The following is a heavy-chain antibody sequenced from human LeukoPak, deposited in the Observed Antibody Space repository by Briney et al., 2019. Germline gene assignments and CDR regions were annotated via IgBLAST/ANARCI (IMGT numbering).Heavy chain of an antibody. CDR1: GFTFNNFA. J-gene: IGHJ4*02. CDR2: LTGSGQYT. Sequence: GGSLRLSCAASGFTFNNFAMSWVRQAPGEGLEWVSTLTGSGQYTYYADSVKGRFTISRDNSKNTLYLQMNSLRAEDTAVYYCARRNIAAAALDYWGQGTLVTVSS. D-gene: IGHD6-13*01. CDR3: ARRNIAAAALDY. V-gene: IGHV3-23*01.